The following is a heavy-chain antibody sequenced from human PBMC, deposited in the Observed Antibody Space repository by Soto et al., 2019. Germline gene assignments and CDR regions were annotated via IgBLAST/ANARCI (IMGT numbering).Heavy chain of an antibody. CDR2: IKSKTDGGTI. CDR3: TTRGALGY. D-gene: IGHD2-15*01. CDR1: DLSFSNAY. J-gene: IGHJ4*02. V-gene: IGHV3-15*07. Sequence: EVQLVESGGGLVKPGESLRLSCAASDLSFSNAYINWVRQAPGKGLEWVGRIKSKTDGGTIDYAAPVKGRFIISRDDSSNTVYLQMNSLKTEDTAVYYCTTRGALGYWDQGTLVTVSS.